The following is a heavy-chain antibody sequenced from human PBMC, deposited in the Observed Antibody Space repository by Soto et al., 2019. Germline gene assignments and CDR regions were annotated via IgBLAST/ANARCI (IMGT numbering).Heavy chain of an antibody. CDR1: GFTFSSYS. CDR2: ISSSSSTI. J-gene: IGHJ5*02. CDR3: ARAYIVATGWFDP. D-gene: IGHD5-12*01. Sequence: QLGGSLRLSCAASGFTFSSYSMNWVRQAPGKGLEWVSYISSSSSTIYYADSVKGRFTISRDNAKNSLYLQMNSLRAEDTAVYYCARAYIVATGWFDPWGQGTLVTVSS. V-gene: IGHV3-48*01.